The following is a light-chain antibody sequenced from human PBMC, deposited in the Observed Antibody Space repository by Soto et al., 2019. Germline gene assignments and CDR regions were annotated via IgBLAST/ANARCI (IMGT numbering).Light chain of an antibody. V-gene: IGLV1-51*01. CDR2: DND. CDR3: GTWDDRLDGNYV. CDR1: SSNIGDNY. J-gene: IGLJ1*01. Sequence: QSVLTQPPSVSAAPGQQVTISCSGSSSNIGDNYVSWYQHLPGTAPKLVVYDNDRRPSGIPGRFSGSKSGTSATLVITGLQTGDEADYYCGTWDDRLDGNYVFGTGTKFTVL.